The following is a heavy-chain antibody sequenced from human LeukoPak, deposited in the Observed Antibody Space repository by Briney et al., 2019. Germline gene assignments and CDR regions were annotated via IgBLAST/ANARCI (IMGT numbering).Heavy chain of an antibody. CDR3: AREWSGLPNPIFDY. J-gene: IGHJ4*02. CDR1: GYTFTSYG. D-gene: IGHD3-3*01. V-gene: IGHV1-18*01. CDR2: ISAYNGNT. Sequence: GASVKVSCKADGYTFTSYGISLVRQPPGQGLEWMGWISAYNGNTNYAQKLQGRVSMTTDTSTSTAYMELRSLRSDDTAVYYCAREWSGLPNPIFDYWGQGTLVTVSS.